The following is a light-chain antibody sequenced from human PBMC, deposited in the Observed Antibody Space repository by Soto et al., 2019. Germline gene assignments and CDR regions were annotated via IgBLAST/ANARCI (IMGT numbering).Light chain of an antibody. J-gene: IGLJ1*01. CDR1: SSDVGGYNY. CDR3: SSYTSSSTLGV. V-gene: IGLV2-14*01. CDR2: EVS. Sequence: QSALTQPASVSGSPGQSITISCTGTSSDVGGYNYVSWYQQNPGKAPKLMIYEVSNRPSGVSNRFSGSKSGNTASLTISGLQAEDEADYYCSSYTSSSTLGVFGTGTKLTVL.